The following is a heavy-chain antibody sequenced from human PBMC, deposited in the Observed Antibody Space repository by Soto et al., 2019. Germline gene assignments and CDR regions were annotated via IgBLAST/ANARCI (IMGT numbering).Heavy chain of an antibody. Sequence: SETLSLTCAVSGGSISSGGYSWSWIRQPPGKGLEWIGYIYHSGSTYYNPSLKSRVTISVDRSKNQFSLKLSSVTAADTAVYYCARLLEDDLFGFDPWGQGTLVTVSS. CDR2: IYHSGST. D-gene: IGHD2-21*01. CDR3: ARLLEDDLFGFDP. V-gene: IGHV4-30-2*01. J-gene: IGHJ5*02. CDR1: GGSISSGGYS.